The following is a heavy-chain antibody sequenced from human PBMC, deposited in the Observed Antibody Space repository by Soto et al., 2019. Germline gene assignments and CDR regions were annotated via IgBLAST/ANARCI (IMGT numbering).Heavy chain of an antibody. J-gene: IGHJ4*02. CDR2: ISHDGSNK. V-gene: IGHV3-30*18. CDR1: GFTFSSYG. D-gene: IGHD6-19*01. CDR3: AKDESSSGWYQDY. Sequence: GVSMRLSWAASGFTFSSYGMHWVRQAPGKGLEWVAVISHDGSNKYYADSVKGRFTISRDNSKNTLYLQMNSLRAEDTAVYYCAKDESSSGWYQDYGGQGTLVTVSS.